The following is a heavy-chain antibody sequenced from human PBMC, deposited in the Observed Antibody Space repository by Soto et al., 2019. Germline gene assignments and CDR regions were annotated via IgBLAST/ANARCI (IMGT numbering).Heavy chain of an antibody. CDR3: ARDKVGEMATPYYYYGMDV. CDR2: IYYSGST. CDR1: GGSISSGGYY. Sequence: SETLSLTCTVSGGSISSGGYYWSWIRQHPGKGLEWIGYIYYSGSTYYNPSLKSRVTISVDTSKNQFSLKLSSVTAADTAVYYCARDKVGEMATPYYYYGMDVWGQGTTVTVSS. V-gene: IGHV4-31*03. D-gene: IGHD5-12*01. J-gene: IGHJ6*02.